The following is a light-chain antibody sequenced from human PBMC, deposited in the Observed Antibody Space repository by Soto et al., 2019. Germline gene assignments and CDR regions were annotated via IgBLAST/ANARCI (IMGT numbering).Light chain of an antibody. J-gene: IGKJ3*01. CDR1: QDTSYY. CDR2: TAS. Sequence: DIRMTQSRSSLSAAVVDRVTITCRASQDTSYYLNWYQQKPGKAPKLLIYTASTLQGGVPSRFSGSGSGTDITLTISSLQPEDFATYYSQQSYSIPLSFGPGTTVDMK. V-gene: IGKV1-39*01. CDR3: QQSYSIPLS.